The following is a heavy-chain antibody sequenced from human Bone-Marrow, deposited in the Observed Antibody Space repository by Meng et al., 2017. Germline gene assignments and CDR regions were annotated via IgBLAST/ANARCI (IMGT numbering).Heavy chain of an antibody. Sequence: QVQWVCVGGGVGQPGRSLRLSCAASGFTFSDYYMSWIRQAPGKGLEWVSYISSSGSTIYYADSEKGRFTISRDNAKNSLYLQMNSLRAEDTAVYYCARDNFWSGPDYWGQGTLVTVSS. CDR3: ARDNFWSGPDY. CDR1: GFTFSDYY. CDR2: ISSSGSTI. V-gene: IGHV3-11*01. J-gene: IGHJ4*02. D-gene: IGHD3-3*01.